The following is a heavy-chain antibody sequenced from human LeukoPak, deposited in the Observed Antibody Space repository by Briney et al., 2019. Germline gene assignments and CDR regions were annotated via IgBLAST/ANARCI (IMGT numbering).Heavy chain of an antibody. CDR3: ASGGGRHQLADY. V-gene: IGHV3-33*08. J-gene: IGHJ4*02. Sequence: GRSLRLSCAASGFTFSTYGMHWVRQAPGKGLEWVAIVWDDGSSQNYADSVKDRFTISRDNSKNMLYLQMNSLRAEDTAVYYCASGGGRHQLADYWGQGTLVTVSS. D-gene: IGHD6-13*01. CDR1: GFTFSTYG. CDR2: VWDDGSSQ.